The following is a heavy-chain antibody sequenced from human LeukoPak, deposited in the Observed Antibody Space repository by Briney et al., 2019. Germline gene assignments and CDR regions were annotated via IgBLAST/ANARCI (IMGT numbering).Heavy chain of an antibody. V-gene: IGHV4-39*07. D-gene: IGHD5-18*01. J-gene: IGHJ4*02. CDR2: IYYSGST. CDR3: AREVNTAMFSETYYFDY. CDR1: GGSISSSSYY. Sequence: PSETLSLTCTVSGGSISSSSYYWGWIRQPPGKGLEWIGSIYYSGSTYYNPSLKSRVTISVDTSKNQFSLKLSSVTAADTAVYYCAREVNTAMFSETYYFDYWGQGTLVTVSS.